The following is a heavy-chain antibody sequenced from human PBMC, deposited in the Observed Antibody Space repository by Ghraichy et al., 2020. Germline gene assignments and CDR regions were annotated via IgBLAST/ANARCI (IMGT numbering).Heavy chain of an antibody. D-gene: IGHD3-22*01. V-gene: IGHV4-31*03. CDR1: GGSISSGGYY. J-gene: IGHJ4*02. Sequence: SETLSLTCTVSGGSISSGGYYWSWIRQHPGKGLEWIGYIYYSGSTYYNPSLKSRVTISVDTSKNQFSLKLSSVTAADTAVYYCAREFDYYDSSGYYNPLFDYWGQGTLVTVSS. CDR2: IYYSGST. CDR3: AREFDYYDSSGYYNPLFDY.